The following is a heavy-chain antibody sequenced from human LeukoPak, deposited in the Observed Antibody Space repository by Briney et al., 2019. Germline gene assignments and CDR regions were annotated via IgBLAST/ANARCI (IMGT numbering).Heavy chain of an antibody. Sequence: PSETLSLTCTVSGGSISSYYWSWIRQPPGKGLEWIGYIYYSGSTNYNPSLKSRVTISVDTSKNQFSLKLSSVTAADTAVYYCASTMVRGVDPYYYYYYMDVWGKGTTVTISS. CDR3: ASTMVRGVDPYYYYYYMDV. CDR1: GGSISSYY. D-gene: IGHD3-10*01. V-gene: IGHV4-59*01. CDR2: IYYSGST. J-gene: IGHJ6*03.